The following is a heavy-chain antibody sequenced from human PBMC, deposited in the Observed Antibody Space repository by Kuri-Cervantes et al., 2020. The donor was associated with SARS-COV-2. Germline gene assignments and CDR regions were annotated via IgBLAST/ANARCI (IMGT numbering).Heavy chain of an antibody. Sequence: ESLKISCAVYGGSFSAYYWSWIRQPPGKGLEWIGEINHSGSTNYNPSLKSRVTISVDTSKHQLSLKLSSVTAADTAVYYCAGSPGGVFYCWGQGTLVTVSS. V-gene: IGHV4-34*01. CDR3: AGSPGGVFYC. J-gene: IGHJ4*02. CDR1: GGSFSAYY. D-gene: IGHD3-16*01. CDR2: INHSGST.